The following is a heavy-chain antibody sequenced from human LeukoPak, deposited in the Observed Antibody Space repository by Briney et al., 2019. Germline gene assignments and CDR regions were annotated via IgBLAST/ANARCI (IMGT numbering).Heavy chain of an antibody. CDR2: INWNGDST. CDR1: GFSFDDYG. D-gene: IGHD3-22*01. V-gene: IGHV3-20*04. Sequence: GGSLRLPCAASGFSFDDYGLTWVRQAPGKGLEWVSGINWNGDSTDYADSVKGRFTISRDNAKNSLYLQMNSLRAEDTALYYCARDLRVVITGSFDSWGQGTLVTVSS. CDR3: ARDLRVVITGSFDS. J-gene: IGHJ4*02.